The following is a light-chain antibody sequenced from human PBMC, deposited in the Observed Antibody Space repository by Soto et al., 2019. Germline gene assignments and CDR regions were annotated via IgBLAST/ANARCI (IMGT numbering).Light chain of an antibody. V-gene: IGKV4-1*01. Sequence: DIVMTQSPDSLAVSLGERATINCKSSQSVLYSSNNKNYLAWYQQKPGQPPKLLSYWASTRESGVPDPFSGSGYETDFNLSISRLQAEDVAVYYSQQYYSTPLRSTFGQGNKVEI. CDR1: QSVLYSSNNKNY. CDR2: WAS. CDR3: QQYYSTPLRST. J-gene: IGKJ1*01.